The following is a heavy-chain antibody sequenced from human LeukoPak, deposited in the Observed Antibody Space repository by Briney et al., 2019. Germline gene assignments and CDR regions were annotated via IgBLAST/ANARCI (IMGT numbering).Heavy chain of an antibody. CDR3: AARSNRGYSSGWYYFDY. Sequence: GRSLRLSCAASGFTFDDYAMHWVRQAPGKGLEWVSGISWNSGSIGCADSVKGRFTISRDNAKNSLYLQMNSLRAEDMALYYCAARSNRGYSSGWYYFDYWGQGTLVTVSS. CDR2: ISWNSGSI. V-gene: IGHV3-9*03. J-gene: IGHJ4*02. CDR1: GFTFDDYA. D-gene: IGHD6-19*01.